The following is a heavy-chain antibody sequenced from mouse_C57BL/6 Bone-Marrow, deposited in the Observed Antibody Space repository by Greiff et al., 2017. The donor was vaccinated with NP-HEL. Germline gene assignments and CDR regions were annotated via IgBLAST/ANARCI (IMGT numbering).Heavy chain of an antibody. V-gene: IGHV1-85*01. CDR1: GYTFTSYD. J-gene: IGHJ1*03. D-gene: IGHD1-1*01. CDR2: IYPRDGST. CDR3: ARRYGSSPYWYFDV. Sequence: VQLQQSGPELVKPGASVKLSCKASGYTFTSYDINWVKQRPGQGLEWIGWIYPRDGSTKYNEKFKGKATLTADKSSSTAYMELRSLTSEDSAVYFCARRYGSSPYWYFDVWGTGTTVTVSS.